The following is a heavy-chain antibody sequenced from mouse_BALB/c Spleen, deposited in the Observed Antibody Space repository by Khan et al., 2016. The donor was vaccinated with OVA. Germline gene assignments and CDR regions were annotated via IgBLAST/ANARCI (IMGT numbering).Heavy chain of an antibody. CDR3: ARAYYYGAWFAY. CDR2: IWAGGST. V-gene: IGHV2-9*02. J-gene: IGHJ3*01. Sequence: QVQLKESGPGLVAPSQNLSITCTVSGFSLTTYGVHWVRQAPGKGLEWLGVIWAGGSTNYNSALMSRLSISKDNSKSQVFLKMNSLQTDDTAMYXCARAYYYGAWFAYWGQGTLVTVSA. D-gene: IGHD1-1*01. CDR1: GFSLTTYG.